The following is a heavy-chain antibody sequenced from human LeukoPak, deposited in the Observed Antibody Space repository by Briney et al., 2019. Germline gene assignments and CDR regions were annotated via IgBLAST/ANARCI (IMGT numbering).Heavy chain of an antibody. J-gene: IGHJ5*02. V-gene: IGHV4-30-2*01. Sequence: PSETLSLTCTVSGGFISSGGYYWSWIRQPPGKGLEWIGYIYHSGSTYYNPSLKSRVTISVDRSKNQFSLKLSSVTAADTAVYYCARDTFVVVPAAISNWFDPWGQGTLVTVSS. D-gene: IGHD2-2*02. CDR1: GGFISSGGYY. CDR3: ARDTFVVVPAAISNWFDP. CDR2: IYHSGST.